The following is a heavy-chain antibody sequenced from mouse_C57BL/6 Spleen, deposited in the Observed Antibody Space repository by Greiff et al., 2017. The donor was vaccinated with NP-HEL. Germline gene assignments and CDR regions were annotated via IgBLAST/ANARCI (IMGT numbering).Heavy chain of an antibody. CDR3: ARSSGYYFDY. CDR2: INPGSGGT. J-gene: IGHJ2*01. V-gene: IGHV1-54*01. Sequence: QVQLKESGAELVRPGTSVKVSCKASGYAFTNYLIEWVKQRPGQGLEWIGVINPGSGGTNYNEKFKGKATLTADKSSSTAYMQLSSLTSEDSAVYFCARSSGYYFDYWGQGTTLTVSS. CDR1: GYAFTNYL.